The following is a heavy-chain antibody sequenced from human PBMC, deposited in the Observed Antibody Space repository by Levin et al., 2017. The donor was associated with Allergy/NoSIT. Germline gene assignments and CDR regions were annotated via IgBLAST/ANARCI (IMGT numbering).Heavy chain of an antibody. D-gene: IGHD3-10*01. J-gene: IGHJ4*02. Sequence: GALRLSCAASGFTFSSYAMSWVRQAPGKGLEWVSAISGSGGSTYYADSVKGRFTISRDNSKNTLYLQMNSLRAEDTAVYYCAKDLTMVRGVIDYWGQGTLVTVSS. CDR2: ISGSGGST. CDR1: GFTFSSYA. CDR3: AKDLTMVRGVIDY. V-gene: IGHV3-23*01.